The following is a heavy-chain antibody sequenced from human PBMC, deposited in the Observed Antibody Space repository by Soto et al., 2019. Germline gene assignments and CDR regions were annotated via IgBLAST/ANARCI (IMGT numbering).Heavy chain of an antibody. CDR3: AKDVGRSSPPGGLNWFDP. Sequence: EVQLVESGGGLIQPGGSLRLSCAASGFTVSGNYMSWVRQAPGKGLEWVSAISGSGGSTYYADSVKGRFTISRDNSKNTLYLQMNSLRAEDTAVYYCAKDVGRSSPPGGLNWFDPWGQGTLVTVSS. J-gene: IGHJ5*02. V-gene: IGHV3-23*04. D-gene: IGHD6-6*01. CDR2: ISGSGGST. CDR1: GFTVSGNY.